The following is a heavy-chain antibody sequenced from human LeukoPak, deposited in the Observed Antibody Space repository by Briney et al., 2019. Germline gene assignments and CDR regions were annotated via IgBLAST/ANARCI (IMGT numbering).Heavy chain of an antibody. Sequence: GGSLRLSCAASGFPFSSYWMHWVRQVPGKGLLWVSRINSDGSATIYADSVRGRFTISRDNAKNTLYLQMSGLRVEDTAVYYCARDRFPSRDIVVVPAASPLDVWGQGTTVTVSS. CDR1: GFPFSSYW. CDR2: INSDGSAT. CDR3: ARDRFPSRDIVVVPAASPLDV. D-gene: IGHD2-2*01. V-gene: IGHV3-74*01. J-gene: IGHJ6*02.